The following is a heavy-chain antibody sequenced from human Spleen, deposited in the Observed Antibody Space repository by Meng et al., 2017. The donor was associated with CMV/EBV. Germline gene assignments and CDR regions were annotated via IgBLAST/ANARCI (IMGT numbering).Heavy chain of an antibody. CDR2: ISVHNGNT. J-gene: IGHJ4*02. Sequence: ASVKVSCKASGYMFIDSYMHWVRQAPGQGLEWMGWISVHNGNTNHAQKVQGRVSLSTDTSTSTAYMALRSLRPDDTAVYYCAREGMMVRGWRASSFDSWGQGILVTVSS. CDR3: AREGMMVRGWRASSFDS. CDR1: GYMFIDSY. V-gene: IGHV1-18*04. D-gene: IGHD3-10*01.